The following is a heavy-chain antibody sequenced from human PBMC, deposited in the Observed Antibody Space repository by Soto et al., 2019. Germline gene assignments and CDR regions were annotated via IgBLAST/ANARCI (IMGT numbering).Heavy chain of an antibody. J-gene: IGHJ3*02. CDR3: ARGRGGTYDAFDI. V-gene: IGHV4-59*01. CDR2: IYYTGTT. CDR1: GDSMSRYF. Sequence: XETLSLTCTVSGDSMSRYFWSWIRQPPGKGLEWIGYIYYTGTTNYNPSLKSRVTILLDTSKNQFSLKVVSLTAADTAFYYCARGRGGTYDAFDIWGQGALVTVSS. D-gene: IGHD1-26*01.